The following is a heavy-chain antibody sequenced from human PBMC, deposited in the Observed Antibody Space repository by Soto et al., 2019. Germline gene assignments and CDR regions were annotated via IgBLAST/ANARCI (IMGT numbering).Heavy chain of an antibody. Sequence: GGSLTLSCAASGFTLSGYVLHWVRQAPGKGLEWVALISYDGSDKNYGDSVKGRFTISRDNSKNTLYLQMSSLRAEDSAVYYCARGSKDSYPGSRIFDFWGRGTLVTVSS. V-gene: IGHV3-30-3*01. CDR1: GFTLSGYV. J-gene: IGHJ4*02. CDR2: ISYDGSDK. CDR3: ARGSKDSYPGSRIFDF. D-gene: IGHD3-10*01.